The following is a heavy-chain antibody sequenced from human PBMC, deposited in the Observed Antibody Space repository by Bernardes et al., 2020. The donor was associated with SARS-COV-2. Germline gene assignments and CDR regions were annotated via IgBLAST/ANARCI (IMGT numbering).Heavy chain of an antibody. CDR2: ITGSGGST. D-gene: IGHD3-3*01. Sequence: GGSLRLSCAASGFTFSSYAMSWVRQAPGKGLEWVSAITGSGGSTYYADSVKGQFTISRDNSRNTLYLQMNSLRAEDTAVYYCAKREYYDFWSGPIDYWGQGTLVTVSS. V-gene: IGHV3-23*01. J-gene: IGHJ4*02. CDR3: AKREYYDFWSGPIDY. CDR1: GFTFSSYA.